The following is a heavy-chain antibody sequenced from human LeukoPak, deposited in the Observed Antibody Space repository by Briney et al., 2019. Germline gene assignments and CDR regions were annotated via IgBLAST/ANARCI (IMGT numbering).Heavy chain of an antibody. CDR3: ARDSREYGLPTRTYGFDP. V-gene: IGHV4-61*08. D-gene: IGHD2/OR15-2a*01. CDR1: GGSISSGGYS. CDR2: IYYSGST. J-gene: IGHJ5*02. Sequence: SETLSLTCAVSGGSISSGGYSWSWIRQPPGKGLEWIGYIYYSGSTNYNPSLKSRVTISVDTSKNQFSLKLSSVTAADTAVYYCARDSREYGLPTRTYGFDPWGQGTLVTVSS.